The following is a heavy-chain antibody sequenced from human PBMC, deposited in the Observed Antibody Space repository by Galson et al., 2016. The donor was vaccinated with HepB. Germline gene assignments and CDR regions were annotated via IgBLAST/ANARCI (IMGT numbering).Heavy chain of an antibody. D-gene: IGHD3-3*01. CDR2: ISYDGHIK. Sequence: SLRLSCAAYGFTFSSYDMHWVRQATGKGLEWVAVISYDGHIKHYADPVKGRFTISRDNSQNTLYLQLNSLTAADTAIYFCARDRSIFGVVVGDHYFDSWGQGTLVSVSS. J-gene: IGHJ4*02. CDR1: GFTFSSYD. CDR3: ARDRSIFGVVVGDHYFDS. V-gene: IGHV3-30*03.